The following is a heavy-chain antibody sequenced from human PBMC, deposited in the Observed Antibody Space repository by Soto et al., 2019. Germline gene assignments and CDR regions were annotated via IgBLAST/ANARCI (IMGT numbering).Heavy chain of an antibody. V-gene: IGHV3-23*01. CDR1: GFTFSSYA. CDR3: AKDRAFADGGNSIPVQKPDY. J-gene: IGHJ4*02. Sequence: EVQLLESGGGLVQPGGSLRLSCAASGFTFSSYAMSWVRQAPGKGLEWVSCISDSGGSTYYTDSVKGRFTISRDNSKNTLYLQMNSLRAENTAVYYCAKDRAFADGGNSIPVQKPDYWGQGTLVTVSS. CDR2: ISDSGGST. D-gene: IGHD2-21*02.